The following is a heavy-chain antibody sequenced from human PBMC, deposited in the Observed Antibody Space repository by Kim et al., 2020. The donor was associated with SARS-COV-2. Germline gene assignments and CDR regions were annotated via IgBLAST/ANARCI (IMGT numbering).Heavy chain of an antibody. V-gene: IGHV3-15*01. D-gene: IGHD3-16*01. CDR1: GFTFSNAW. CDR2: IKRMSDGATT. Sequence: GGSLRLSCAASGFTFSNAWMSWVRQAPGKGLEWVGRIKRMSDGATTDYATPVQGRFTISRDDSKTTLYLQINSLKIEDTAVYFCTTDARQRKPYYGMDVWGQGTTVTVSS. CDR3: TTDARQRKPYYGMDV. J-gene: IGHJ6*02.